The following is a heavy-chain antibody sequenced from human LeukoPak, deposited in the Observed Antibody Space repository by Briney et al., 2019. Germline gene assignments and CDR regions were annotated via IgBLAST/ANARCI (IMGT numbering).Heavy chain of an antibody. Sequence: ASVKVSCKASGYTFTSYYMHWGRQAPGQGLEWMGISNPSGGSTSSAQKFQGRVTMTRDTSTSTVYMELSSLRSEDTAVHYCARDRRGGYDWQDGMDVWGQGTTVTVSS. CDR2: SNPSGGST. J-gene: IGHJ6*02. CDR1: GYTFTSYY. D-gene: IGHD5-12*01. V-gene: IGHV1-46*01. CDR3: ARDRRGGYDWQDGMDV.